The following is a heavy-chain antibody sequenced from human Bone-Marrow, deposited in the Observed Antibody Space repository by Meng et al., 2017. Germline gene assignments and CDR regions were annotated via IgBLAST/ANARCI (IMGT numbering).Heavy chain of an antibody. CDR3: ARAAYDIWSGYAP. Sequence: QVQWQRSGPGLVKPSGTLSLTCAVSGASISSSHWWGWVRQPPGKGLEWIGEIYHDGSTNYTPSLKSRVTISVDKSKNQFSLKLSSVTAADTAVYYCARAAYDIWSGYAPWGQGSLVTVSS. D-gene: IGHD3-3*01. J-gene: IGHJ5*02. CDR2: IYHDGST. CDR1: GASISSSHW. V-gene: IGHV4-4*02.